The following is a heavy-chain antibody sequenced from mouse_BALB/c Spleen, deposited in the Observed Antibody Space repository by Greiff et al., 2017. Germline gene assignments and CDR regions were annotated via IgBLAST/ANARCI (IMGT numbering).Heavy chain of an antibody. V-gene: IGHV5-6-5*01. J-gene: IGHJ2*01. CDR3: ARGNDYDVRYFDY. CDR1: GFTFSSYA. Sequence: EVQLVESGGGLVKPGGSLKLSCAASGFTFSSYAMSWVRQTPEKRLEWVASISSGGSTYYPDSVKGRFTISRDNARNILYLQMSSLRSEDTAMYYCARGNDYDVRYFDYWGQGTTLTVSS. D-gene: IGHD2-4*01. CDR2: ISSGGST.